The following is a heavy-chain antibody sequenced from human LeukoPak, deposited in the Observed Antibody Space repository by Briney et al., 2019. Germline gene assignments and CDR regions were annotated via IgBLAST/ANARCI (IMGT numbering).Heavy chain of an antibody. CDR1: GFTFSSYW. V-gene: IGHV3-74*01. J-gene: IGHJ4*02. CDR3: ARVPIVGATIL. CDR2: INSDGSST. Sequence: GSLRLSCAASGFTFSSYWMHWVRQAPGKGLVWVSRINSDGSSTSYADSVKGRFTISRDNAKNTLYLQMNSLRAEDTAVYYCARVPIVGATILWGQGTLVTVSS. D-gene: IGHD1-26*01.